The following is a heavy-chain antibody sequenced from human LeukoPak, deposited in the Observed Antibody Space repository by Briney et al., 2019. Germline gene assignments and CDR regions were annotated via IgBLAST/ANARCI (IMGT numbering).Heavy chain of an antibody. D-gene: IGHD2-2*01. Sequence: GGSLRLSCAASGFTFSSYAMSWVRQAPGKGLEWVSAISGSGGSTYYADSVKGRFTISRDNSKNTLYLQMNSLRAEDTAVYYCARVIIVVVPAARGPSDYWGQGTLVTVSS. CDR2: ISGSGGST. V-gene: IGHV3-23*01. CDR1: GFTFSSYA. J-gene: IGHJ4*02. CDR3: ARVIIVVVPAARGPSDY.